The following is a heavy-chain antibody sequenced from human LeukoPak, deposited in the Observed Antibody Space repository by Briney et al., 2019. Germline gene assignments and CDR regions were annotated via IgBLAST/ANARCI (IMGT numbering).Heavy chain of an antibody. Sequence: APVKVSCKVSGYTINELSIHWVRQAAGKGLEWMGGFDPEYGETVYAQKFQGRVTMAEDTSTDTAYMELSSLRSEDTAVYYCAPLDFWVPSTWGQGTLVTVSS. J-gene: IGHJ5*02. CDR2: FDPEYGET. CDR3: APLDFWVPST. CDR1: GYTINELS. D-gene: IGHD3-3*01. V-gene: IGHV1-24*01.